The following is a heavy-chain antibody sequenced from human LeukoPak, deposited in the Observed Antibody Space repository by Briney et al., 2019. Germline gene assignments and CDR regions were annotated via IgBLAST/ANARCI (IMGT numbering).Heavy chain of an antibody. V-gene: IGHV3-30*02. CDR3: ARVEGSNYYDGSGYYYGGGIDY. CDR2: IRYDGSNK. CDR1: GFTFSSSG. D-gene: IGHD3-22*01. Sequence: QPGGSLRLSCAASGFTFSSSGMHWVRQAPGKGLEWVAFIRYDGSNKYYEDSVKGRFTISRDNSKNTLYLQMNSLRAEDTAVYYCARVEGSNYYDGSGYYYGGGIDYWGQGTLVTVSS. J-gene: IGHJ4*02.